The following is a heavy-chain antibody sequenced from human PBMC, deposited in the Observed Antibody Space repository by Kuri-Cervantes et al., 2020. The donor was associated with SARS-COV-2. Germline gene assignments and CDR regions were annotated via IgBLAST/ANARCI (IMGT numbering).Heavy chain of an antibody. J-gene: IGHJ5*02. CDR2: IYPGDSDT. Sequence: KVSCKGSGYSFTRQWIDWVRQRPGKGLEWMGIIYPGDSDTRYSPSFQGQVTISADKSISTAYLQWSSLKASDTAMYYCATGGDFGDYRWFDPWGQGTLVTVSS. V-gene: IGHV5-51*01. CDR1: GYSFTRQW. CDR3: ATGGDFGDYRWFDP. D-gene: IGHD4-17*01.